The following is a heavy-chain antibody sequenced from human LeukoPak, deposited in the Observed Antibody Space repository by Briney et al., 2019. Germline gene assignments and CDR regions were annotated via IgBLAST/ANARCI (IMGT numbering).Heavy chain of an antibody. Sequence: GESLKISCKGSGYSFTSYWIGWVRQMPGKGLEWMGITYPGDSDTRYSPSFQGQVTISADKSISTAYLQWSSLKASDTAMYYCARGEMRYCSGGYCYDYCGQGTLVTVSS. V-gene: IGHV5-51*01. J-gene: IGHJ4*02. CDR3: ARGEMRYCSGGYCYDY. CDR2: TYPGDSDT. CDR1: GYSFTSYW. D-gene: IGHD2-15*01.